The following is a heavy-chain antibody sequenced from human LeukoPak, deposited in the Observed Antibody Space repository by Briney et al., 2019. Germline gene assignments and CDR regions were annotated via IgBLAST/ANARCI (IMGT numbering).Heavy chain of an antibody. CDR2: ISGGGGGT. D-gene: IGHD6-19*01. CDR1: GFTFSSYG. V-gene: IGHV3-23*01. Sequence: GGSLRLSCEASGFTFSSYGMSWVRQAPGKGLEWVSAISGGGGGTYYADSVKGRFTIYRDNSKNTLYLQMNSLRAEDAAVYFCAKRVAHSSGAYWDYWGQGILVTVSS. J-gene: IGHJ4*02. CDR3: AKRVAHSSGAYWDY.